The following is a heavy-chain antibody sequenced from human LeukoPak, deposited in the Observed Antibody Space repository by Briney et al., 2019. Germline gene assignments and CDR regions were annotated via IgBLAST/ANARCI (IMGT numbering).Heavy chain of an antibody. CDR2: IKLDGSEK. CDR3: ARDFFAFGGVIALLDY. Sequence: GGALRLSCAASGFTFSSYWMSWVRQAPGKGLEWVANIKLDGSEKYYVDSVKGRFTISRDNAKKSLYLQMNSLRDEDTAVYYCARDFFAFGGVIALLDYWGQGTLVTVSS. D-gene: IGHD3-16*02. J-gene: IGHJ4*02. V-gene: IGHV3-7*01. CDR1: GFTFSSYW.